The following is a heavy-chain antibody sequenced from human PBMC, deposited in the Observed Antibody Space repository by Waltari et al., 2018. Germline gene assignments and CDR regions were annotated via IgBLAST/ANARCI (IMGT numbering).Heavy chain of an antibody. V-gene: IGHV3-53*01. CDR2: IYSGGST. Sequence: EVQLVESGGGLIQPGGSLRLSCAASGFVVSSKYMSWVRQAPGKGLEWISVIYSGGSTYYADSVKGRFTISRDKSKNTVLLQMNSLRAEDTAVYYCAREVGDWSDALGYWGQGTLVTVSS. CDR1: GFVVSSKY. J-gene: IGHJ4*02. D-gene: IGHD1-1*01. CDR3: AREVGDWSDALGY.